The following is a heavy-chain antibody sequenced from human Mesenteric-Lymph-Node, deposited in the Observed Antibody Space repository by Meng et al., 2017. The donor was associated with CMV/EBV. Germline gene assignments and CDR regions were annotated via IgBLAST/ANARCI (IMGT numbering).Heavy chain of an antibody. V-gene: IGHV3-53*01. D-gene: IGHD3-22*01. CDR3: ARDYPRKYDTSGWSYFYNGMDV. CDR2: VYSDGST. Sequence: GGSLRLSCAASGFTVDNYYMTWVRQAPGKGLEWISVVYSDGSTHYADSVKGRFTISRDSSKNTLYLQMDSLRAEDTAVYFCARDYPRKYDTSGWSYFYNGMDVWGQGTTVTVSS. CDR1: GFTVDNYY. J-gene: IGHJ6*02.